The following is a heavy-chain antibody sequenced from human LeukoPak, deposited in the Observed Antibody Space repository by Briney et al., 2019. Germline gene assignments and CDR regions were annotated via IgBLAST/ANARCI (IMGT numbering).Heavy chain of an antibody. D-gene: IGHD2-2*01. J-gene: IGHJ4*02. CDR1: GFTFRNYV. Sequence: GGSLRLSCAASGFTFRNYVIHWVRQAPGQGLEWMGIINPSGGSTSYAQKFQGRVTMTRDTSTSTVYMELSSLRSEDTAVYYCAREGGYQPLDYWGQGTLVTVSS. CDR2: INPSGGST. CDR3: AREGGYQPLDY. V-gene: IGHV1-46*01.